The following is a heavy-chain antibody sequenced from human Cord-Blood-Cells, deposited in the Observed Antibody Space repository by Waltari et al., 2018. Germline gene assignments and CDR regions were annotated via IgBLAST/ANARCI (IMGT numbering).Heavy chain of an antibody. CDR1: GFTFSSSA. D-gene: IGHD3-3*01. Sequence: QVQLVASGGGVVQPGRSLRLSCAASGFTFSSSAMHWVRQAPGKGLEWVAVISYDGSNKYYADSVKGRFTISRDNSKNTLYLQMNSLRAEDTAVYYCASDHITIFGVVIRDYWGQGTLVTVSS. CDR2: ISYDGSNK. J-gene: IGHJ4*02. CDR3: ASDHITIFGVVIRDY. V-gene: IGHV3-30-3*01.